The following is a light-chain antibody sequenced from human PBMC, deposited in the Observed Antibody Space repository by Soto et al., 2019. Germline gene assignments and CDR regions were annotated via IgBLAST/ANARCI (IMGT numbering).Light chain of an antibody. J-gene: IGLJ2*01. CDR1: TGNIGSYNL. CDR2: EGT. V-gene: IGLV2-23*01. CDR3: CSHVGGNRVV. Sequence: QSVLTQVASVSGSPGQSITISCTGTTGNIGSYNLVSWYQHLPGKAPKLLIYEGTERPSGVSHRFSGSKSGNTASLTISGLQAEDEGDYYCCSHVGGNRVVFGGGTKLTVL.